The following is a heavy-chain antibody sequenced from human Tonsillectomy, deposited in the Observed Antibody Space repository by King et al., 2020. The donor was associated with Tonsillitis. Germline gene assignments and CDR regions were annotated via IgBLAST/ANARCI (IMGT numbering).Heavy chain of an antibody. CDR3: AKRVTVAGNNYYAMDV. CDR2: IYSDGNTT. Sequence: VQLVESGGGLVQPGGSLRLSCAASGFTFSAYAMSWVRQAPGKGLEWVSVIYSDGNTTYYADSVKGRFTISRDDSKNTLYLEMDSLRAEDTAVYYCAKRVTVAGNNYYAMDVWGQGTTVTVSS. J-gene: IGHJ6*02. CDR1: GFTFSAYA. V-gene: IGHV3-23*03. D-gene: IGHD6-19*01.